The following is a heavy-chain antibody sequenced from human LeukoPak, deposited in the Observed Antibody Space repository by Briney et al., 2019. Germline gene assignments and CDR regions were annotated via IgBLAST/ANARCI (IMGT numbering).Heavy chain of an antibody. D-gene: IGHD6-6*01. CDR2: IRYDGSNK. CDR3: VFHEYSSS. V-gene: IGHV3-30*02. CDR1: GFTFSSYG. J-gene: IGHJ4*02. Sequence: PGGSLRLSCAASGFTFSSYGMHWVRQAPGKGLEWVAFIRYDGSNKYYADSVKGRFTISRDNSKNTPYLQMNSLRAEDTAVYYCVFHEYSSSWGQGTLVTVSS.